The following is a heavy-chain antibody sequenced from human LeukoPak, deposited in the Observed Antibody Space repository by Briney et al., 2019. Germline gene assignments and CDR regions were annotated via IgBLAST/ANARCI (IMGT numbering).Heavy chain of an antibody. Sequence: GGSLRLSCAAFGFTVSSNYMSWVRQAPGKGPEWVSVIYTSGGTYYADSVKGRFTISRDNSKNTLYLQMNSLRAEDTAVYYCATHSGGYWGQGTLVTVSS. CDR3: ATHSGGY. V-gene: IGHV3-66*01. CDR1: GFTVSSNY. D-gene: IGHD4-23*01. J-gene: IGHJ4*02. CDR2: IYTSGGT.